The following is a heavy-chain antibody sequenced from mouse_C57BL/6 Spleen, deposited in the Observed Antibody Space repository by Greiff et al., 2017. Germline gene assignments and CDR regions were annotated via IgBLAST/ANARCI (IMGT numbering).Heavy chain of an antibody. CDR3: ARSTAAGTGDN. J-gene: IGHJ2*01. Sequence: QVQLQQPGAELVKPGASVKMSCKASGYTFTSYWMQWVKQRPGQGLEWIGEIDPSDSYTNYNQKFKGKATLTVDTSSSTAYMQISSLTSEDSAVYYCARSTAAGTGDNWGQGTTLTVSS. CDR1: GYTFTSYW. D-gene: IGHD3-3*01. V-gene: IGHV1-50*01. CDR2: IDPSDSYT.